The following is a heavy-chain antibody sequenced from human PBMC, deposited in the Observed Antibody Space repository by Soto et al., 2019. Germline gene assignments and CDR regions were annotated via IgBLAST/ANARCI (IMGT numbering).Heavy chain of an antibody. CDR3: ARGFYGDYVWFDP. CDR1: GFTFSSYS. CDR2: ISSSSSYI. D-gene: IGHD4-17*01. J-gene: IGHJ5*02. Sequence: GRSLRLSCAASGFTFSSYSMNRVRQAPGKGLEWVSSISSSSSYIYYADSVKGRFTISRDNAKNSLYLQMNSLRAENTAVYYWARGFYGDYVWFDPWGQGTLVTVS. V-gene: IGHV3-21*01.